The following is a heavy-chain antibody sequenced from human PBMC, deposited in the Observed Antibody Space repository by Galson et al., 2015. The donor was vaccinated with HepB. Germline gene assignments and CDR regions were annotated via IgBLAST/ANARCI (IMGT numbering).Heavy chain of an antibody. V-gene: IGHV1-24*01. CDR1: GYTLTELS. D-gene: IGHD6-13*01. CDR3: ATARAADSYWYFDL. Sequence: SVKVSCKVSGYTLTELSMHWVRQAPGKGLEWMGGFDPEDGETIYAQKFQGRVIMTEDTSTDTAYMELSSLRSEDTAVYYCATARAADSYWYFDLWGRGTLVTVSS. CDR2: FDPEDGET. J-gene: IGHJ2*01.